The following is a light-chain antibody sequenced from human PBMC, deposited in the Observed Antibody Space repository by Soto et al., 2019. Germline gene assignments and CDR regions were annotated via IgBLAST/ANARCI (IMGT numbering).Light chain of an antibody. CDR1: SSDVGAYNF. CDR3: SAYTVSRTYV. CDR2: NVY. V-gene: IGLV2-14*03. Sequence: QSALTQPASVSGSPGQSITTSCTGTSSDVGAYNFVSWHQQHPGKAPKLMIYNVYDRPSGISYRFSGSKSGNTASLTIPGLQGEDEADYYCSAYTVSRTYVFGTGTKVTVL. J-gene: IGLJ1*01.